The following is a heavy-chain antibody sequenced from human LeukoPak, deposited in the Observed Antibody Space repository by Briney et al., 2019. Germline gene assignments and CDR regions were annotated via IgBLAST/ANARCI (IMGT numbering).Heavy chain of an antibody. V-gene: IGHV3-15*01. Sequence: GGSLRLSCAASGFTFNDAWMTWVRQAPGKGLDWVGRIKSKTDGGTTDYAAPVKGRFTISGDDLKAALYLEMNSLKSEDTAVYYCTTTLAVAGTSMGYWSQGTLVSVSS. D-gene: IGHD6-19*01. J-gene: IGHJ4*02. CDR3: TTTLAVAGTSMGY. CDR1: GFTFNDAW. CDR2: IKSKTDGGTT.